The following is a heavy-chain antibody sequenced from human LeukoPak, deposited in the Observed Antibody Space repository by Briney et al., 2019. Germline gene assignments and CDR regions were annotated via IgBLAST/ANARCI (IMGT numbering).Heavy chain of an antibody. V-gene: IGHV3-74*01. D-gene: IGHD3-10*01. CDR2: INSDGSNT. CDR3: WAGTGHAFDI. J-gene: IGHJ3*02. CDR1: GFTFSSYW. Sequence: GGSLRLSCAASGFTFSSYWMHWVRQAPGKGLVWVSRINSDGSNTSYADYVKGRFTITRNNAKNTLYVQMNSLRAKDTAVYYCWAGTGHAFDIWGRGTMVTVSS.